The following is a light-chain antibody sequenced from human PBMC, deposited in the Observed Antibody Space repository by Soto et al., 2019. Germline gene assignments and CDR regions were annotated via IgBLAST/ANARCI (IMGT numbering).Light chain of an antibody. V-gene: IGKV3-15*01. CDR2: GAS. CDR1: QSVSSN. J-gene: IGKJ5*01. CDR3: QQRTNWRIT. Sequence: EIVLTQSPATLSVSPGERATLSCRASQSVSSNLAWYQQKRGQAPRLLIYGASTRATGIPARFSGSGSGREFTLTISSLQSEDFAVYYCQQRTNWRITFGQGTRLDIK.